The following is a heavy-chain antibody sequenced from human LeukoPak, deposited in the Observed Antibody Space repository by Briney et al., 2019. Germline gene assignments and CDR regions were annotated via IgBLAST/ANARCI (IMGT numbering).Heavy chain of an antibody. D-gene: IGHD4-17*01. Sequence: GGSLRLSCAASGFTFSSYAMSWVRQAPGKGLEWVSAISGSGGSTYYAGSVKGRFTISRDNSKNTLYLQMNSLRAEDTAVYYCAKAYPSYGDYSAYYFDYWGQGTLVTVSS. V-gene: IGHV3-23*01. CDR2: ISGSGGST. CDR3: AKAYPSYGDYSAYYFDY. CDR1: GFTFSSYA. J-gene: IGHJ4*02.